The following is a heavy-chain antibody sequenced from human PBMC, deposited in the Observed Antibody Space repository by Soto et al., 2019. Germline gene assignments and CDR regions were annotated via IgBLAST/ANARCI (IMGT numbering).Heavy chain of an antibody. CDR2: ISGSGGST. J-gene: IGHJ6*02. D-gene: IGHD4-17*01. V-gene: IGHV3-23*01. CDR1: GFTFGSYA. Sequence: PGGSLRLSCSASGFTFGSYARSWVRQAPGKGLEWVSAISGSGGSTYYADSVKGRFTISRDNPKNTLYLQMNSLRAEDTAVYYCAKDLTTVVTWGIYYYYHGMDVWGQGTTVTVSS. CDR3: AKDLTTVVTWGIYYYYHGMDV.